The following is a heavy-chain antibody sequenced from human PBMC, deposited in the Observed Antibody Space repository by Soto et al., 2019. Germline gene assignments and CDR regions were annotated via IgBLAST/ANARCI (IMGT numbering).Heavy chain of an antibody. CDR3: ARQGMAARKYYSTYLDV. D-gene: IGHD6-6*01. V-gene: IGHV3-30-3*01. J-gene: IGHJ6*02. Sequence: QVQLVESGGGVVQPGRSLRLSCAASGFTFRDYAMHWVRQAPGKGLEWVTLISSDATNKYLADSVKGRFTISRDNSKNTLYLQITTLRVEDTGLYYCARQGMAARKYYSTYLDVWGQGTTVIVTS. CDR2: ISSDATNK. CDR1: GFTFRDYA.